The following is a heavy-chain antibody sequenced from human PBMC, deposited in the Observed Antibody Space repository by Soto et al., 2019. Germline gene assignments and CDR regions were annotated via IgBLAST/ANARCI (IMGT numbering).Heavy chain of an antibody. CDR3: AHNRLGSGSYSWYFDL. D-gene: IGHD3-10*01. V-gene: IGHV2-5*02. CDR2: IYWDDDK. CDR1: GFSLSTSGVG. Sequence: QITLKESGPTLVKPTQTLTLTCTFSGFSLSTSGVGVGWIRQPPGKALEWLALIYWDDDKRYSPSLKSRLTITTDTSKNQVVLTMNNMDPVDTATYYCAHNRLGSGSYSWYFDLWGRGTLVTVSS. J-gene: IGHJ2*01.